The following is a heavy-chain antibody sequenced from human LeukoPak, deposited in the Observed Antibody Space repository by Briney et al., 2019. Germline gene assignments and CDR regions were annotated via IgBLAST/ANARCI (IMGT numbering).Heavy chain of an antibody. CDR3: ARVAIHSHYYDSSGYPDV. V-gene: IGHV3-33*08. CDR2: MWDDGTNE. D-gene: IGHD3-22*01. Sequence: GGSLRLSCAASGFTFSTYAMSWVRQAPGKGLERVAVMWDDGTNEYYVESVKGRFTISRDNGKRTLYLQMNSLRVEDTAVYYCARVAIHSHYYDSSGYPDVWGKGTTVTVSS. J-gene: IGHJ6*04. CDR1: GFTFSTYA.